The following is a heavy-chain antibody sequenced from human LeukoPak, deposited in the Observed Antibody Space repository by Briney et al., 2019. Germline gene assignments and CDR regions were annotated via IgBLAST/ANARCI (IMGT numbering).Heavy chain of an antibody. Sequence: ASVKVSCKASGYTFTGYCLHWVRQAPGQGLEWMGWINPNSGGTNYAQKFQGRVTMTRDTSINTAYMELSRLRSDDTAVYYCAIVATTQLFDSWGQGTLVTVSS. D-gene: IGHD5-12*01. CDR3: AIVATTQLFDS. CDR1: GYTFTGYC. V-gene: IGHV1-2*02. CDR2: INPNSGGT. J-gene: IGHJ4*02.